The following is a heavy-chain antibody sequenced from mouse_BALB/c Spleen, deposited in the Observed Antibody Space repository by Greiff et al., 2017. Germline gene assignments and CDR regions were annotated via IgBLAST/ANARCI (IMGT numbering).Heavy chain of an antibody. D-gene: IGHD2-10*01. CDR2: INPDSSTI. V-gene: IGHV4-1*02. J-gene: IGHJ3*01. Sequence: EVQGVESGGGLVQPGGSLKLSCAASGFDFSRYWMSWVRQAPGKGLEWIGEINPDSSTINYTPSLKDKFIISRDNAKNTLYLQMSKVRSEDTALYYCARPAYYGKGAWFAYWGQGTLVTVSA. CDR1: GFDFSRYW. CDR3: ARPAYYGKGAWFAY.